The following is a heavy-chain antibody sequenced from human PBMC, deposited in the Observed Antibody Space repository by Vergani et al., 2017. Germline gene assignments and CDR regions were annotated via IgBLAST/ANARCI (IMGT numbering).Heavy chain of an antibody. V-gene: IGHV4-34*01. Sequence: QVQLHQWGAGLLKPSETLSLTCAVFGGSFSNHYWSWMRQPPGKGLEWIGDINHSGRTSYKPSLKSRVTISVDTSKNQISLRLSSVTAADTAVYYCARGSYSSSWYFDYWGRGTLVTVSS. CDR1: GGSFSNHY. D-gene: IGHD6-13*01. CDR3: ARGSYSSSWYFDY. CDR2: INHSGRT. J-gene: IGHJ4*02.